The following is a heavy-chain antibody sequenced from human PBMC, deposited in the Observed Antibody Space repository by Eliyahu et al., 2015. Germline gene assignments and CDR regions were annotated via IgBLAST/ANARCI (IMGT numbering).Heavy chain of an antibody. J-gene: IGHJ4*02. CDR2: XFXSGST. D-gene: IGHD3-22*01. V-gene: IGHV4-38-2*02. CDR3: ARDRGYHYNSSGFYNDF. CDR1: GYSISSGYY. Sequence: QVQLQESGPGLVKPSETLSLTCTVXGYSISSGYYWGWXRXSPGKGLEWIGGXFXSGSTYYSPSLKSRLTISVDTSKNQFSLKLTSVTAADTAVYYCARDRGYHYNSSGFYNDFWGQGTLVTVSS.